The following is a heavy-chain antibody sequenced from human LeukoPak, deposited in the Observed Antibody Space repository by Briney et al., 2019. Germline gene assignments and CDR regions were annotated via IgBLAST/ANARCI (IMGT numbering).Heavy chain of an antibody. V-gene: IGHV4-59*01. Sequence: SETLSLTCTVSGGSISSYYWSWIRQPPGKGLEWIGYIFYSGSTNYNPSLKSRVTISVVTSKNQFSLKLTSVTAADTAVYYCARGGTNRAFDYWGQGTLVTGSS. D-gene: IGHD1-14*01. CDR1: GGSISSYY. J-gene: IGHJ4*02. CDR2: IFYSGST. CDR3: ARGGTNRAFDY.